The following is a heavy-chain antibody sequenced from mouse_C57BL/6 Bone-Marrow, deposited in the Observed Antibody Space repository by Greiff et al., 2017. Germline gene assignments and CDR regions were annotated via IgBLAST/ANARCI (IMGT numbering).Heavy chain of an antibody. Sequence: EVQLQQSGTVLARPGASVKMSCKTSGYTFTSYWMHWVKQRPGQGLEWIGAIYPGNSDTSYNQKFKGKAKLTAVTSASTAYMELSSLTNEDSAVYYCTRGRVLAGGYYAMDYRGQGTSVTVSS. V-gene: IGHV1-5*01. CDR1: GYTFTSYW. J-gene: IGHJ4*01. D-gene: IGHD2-10*02. CDR2: IYPGNSDT. CDR3: TRGRVLAGGYYAMDY.